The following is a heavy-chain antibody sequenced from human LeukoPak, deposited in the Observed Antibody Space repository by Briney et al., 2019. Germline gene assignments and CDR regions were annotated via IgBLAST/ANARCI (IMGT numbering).Heavy chain of an antibody. J-gene: IGHJ4*02. Sequence: GGSLRLSCAASGFTFSDYAMSWVRQAPGKGLEWVSSVSSSAGSTSYADSVKGRFTISRDNSKNTLYLQMKSLRAEDTAVYFCAKLRRYYYDSTCYSDYWGQGTLVTVSS. V-gene: IGHV3-23*01. CDR2: VSSSAGST. D-gene: IGHD3-22*01. CDR1: GFTFSDYA. CDR3: AKLRRYYYDSTCYSDY.